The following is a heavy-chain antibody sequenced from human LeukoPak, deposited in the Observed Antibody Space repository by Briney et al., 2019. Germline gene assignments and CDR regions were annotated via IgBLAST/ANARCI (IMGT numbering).Heavy chain of an antibody. D-gene: IGHD5-24*01. Sequence: GGSLRLSCAASGITVSSNYMSWVRQAPGKGLEWVSIIYSGGTTYYADSVKGRFTISRDNSKNTLYLQMNSLRAEDTAVYYCARGDYRDGYNLGDYWGQGTLVTVSS. CDR3: ARGDYRDGYNLGDY. J-gene: IGHJ4*02. CDR1: GITVSSNY. CDR2: IYSGGTT. V-gene: IGHV3-53*05.